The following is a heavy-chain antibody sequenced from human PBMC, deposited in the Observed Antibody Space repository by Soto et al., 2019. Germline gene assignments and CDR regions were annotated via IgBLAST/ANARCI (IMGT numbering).Heavy chain of an antibody. CDR2: ISAYNGNT. CDR1: GYTFTSYG. V-gene: IGHV1-18*01. D-gene: IGHD6-19*01. CDR3: ARILSSGWYIDYDGMDV. Sequence: QVQLVQSGAEVKKPGASVKVSCTASGYTFTSYGISWVRQAPGQGLEWMGWISAYNGNTNYAQKLQGRVTITTDTSTSTAYMELRSLRSDDTAVYYCARILSSGWYIDYDGMDVWGQGTTVTVSS. J-gene: IGHJ6*02.